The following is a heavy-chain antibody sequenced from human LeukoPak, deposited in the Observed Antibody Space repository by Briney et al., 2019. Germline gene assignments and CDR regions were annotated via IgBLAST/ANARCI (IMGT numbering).Heavy chain of an antibody. J-gene: IGHJ4*02. CDR3: ASIGVDYYGSGSYYNTLDY. CDR2: FDPEDVET. V-gene: IGHV1-24*01. CDR1: GYTLTELS. D-gene: IGHD3-10*01. Sequence: ASVKVSCKVSGYTLTELSMHWVRQAPGKGLEWMGGFDPEDVETIYAQKFQGRVTITADESTSTAYMELSSLRSEDTAVYYCASIGVDYYGSGSYYNTLDYWGQGTLVTVSS.